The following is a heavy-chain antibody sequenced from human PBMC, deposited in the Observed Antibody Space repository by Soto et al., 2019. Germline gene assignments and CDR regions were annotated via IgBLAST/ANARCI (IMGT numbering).Heavy chain of an antibody. V-gene: IGHV1-69*01. CDR3: ARDRDNYGSGNYYNRIDF. CDR1: GGIFSSYG. Sequence: QVQLVQSGAEVKKPGSSVKVSCKASGGIFSSYGISWLRQAAGQGLEWMGGIIPLFGTPNYAQRFQGRVTITADESTSTAYMELSRLRSEDTAVYYCARDRDNYGSGNYYNRIDFWGQGTLVTVSS. J-gene: IGHJ4*02. D-gene: IGHD3-10*01. CDR2: IIPLFGTP.